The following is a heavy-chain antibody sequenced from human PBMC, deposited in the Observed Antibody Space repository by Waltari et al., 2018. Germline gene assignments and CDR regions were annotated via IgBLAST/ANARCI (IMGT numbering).Heavy chain of an antibody. D-gene: IGHD2-15*01. J-gene: IGHJ6*02. V-gene: IGHV3-23*04. CDR3: AKGYCRFGSCPPFYYYFGMDV. Sequence: VQLVESGGEVAQPGGSLTLACAASDSTFNTYAVTWVRQAPVGGLEWVAALSAGGGSVYYADSVKGRFAISRDDSKNTAYLHISSLRVEDTAIYYCAKGYCRFGSCPPFYYYFGMDVWGQGTTVTVSS. CDR2: LSAGGGSV. CDR1: DSTFNTYA.